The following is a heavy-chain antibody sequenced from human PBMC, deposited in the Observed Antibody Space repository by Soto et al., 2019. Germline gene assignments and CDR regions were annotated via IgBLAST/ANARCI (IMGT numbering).Heavy chain of an antibody. J-gene: IGHJ4*02. CDR1: GFTFSSYA. Sequence: QVQLVESGGGVVQPGRSLRLSCAASGFTFSSYAMHWVRQAPGKGLEWVAVISYDGSNKYYADSVKGRFTIARDNSKTALYLQMNSLRAEDTAVYYCARAGYSSSWHNYFDYWGQGTLVTVSS. V-gene: IGHV3-30-3*01. D-gene: IGHD6-13*01. CDR3: ARAGYSSSWHNYFDY. CDR2: ISYDGSNK.